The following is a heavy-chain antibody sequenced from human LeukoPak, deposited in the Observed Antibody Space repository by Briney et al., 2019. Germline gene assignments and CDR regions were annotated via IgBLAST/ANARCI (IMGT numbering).Heavy chain of an antibody. V-gene: IGHV4-59*08. D-gene: IGHD3-9*01. Sequence: SETLSLTCTVSGGSISSYYWSWIRQPPGKGLEWIGYISYSGSTNYNPSLKSRVTISIDTSKNQFSLKLRSVTAADTVIYYCARQGYDILTGYIDAFDIWGQGTMVTVSS. CDR2: ISYSGST. J-gene: IGHJ3*02. CDR1: GGSISSYY. CDR3: ARQGYDILTGYIDAFDI.